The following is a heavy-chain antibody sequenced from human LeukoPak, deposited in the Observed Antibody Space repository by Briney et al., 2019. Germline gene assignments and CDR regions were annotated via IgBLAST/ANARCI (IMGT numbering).Heavy chain of an antibody. V-gene: IGHV3-23*01. CDR3: TKRVKYGGTWDHFAD. J-gene: IGHJ4*02. CDR2: VNADGGNT. Sequence: PAGSLRLSCAASGFTFDNYRMSWVRQAPGKGLEWVSTVNADGGNTYYADSVKGRFTISRDNSKSTLILQMNSLRVEDTALYYCTKRVKYGGTWDHFADWGQGTLVTVSS. D-gene: IGHD1-26*01. CDR1: GFTFDNYR.